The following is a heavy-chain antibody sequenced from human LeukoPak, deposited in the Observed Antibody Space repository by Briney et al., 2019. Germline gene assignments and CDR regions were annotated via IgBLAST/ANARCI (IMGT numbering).Heavy chain of an antibody. Sequence: PSETLSLTCAVYGGSFSGYYWSWIRQPPGQGLEWIGEINHSGSTNYNPSLKSRVTISVDTSKNQFSLRLSSVTAADTAVYYCASGRLSNYYYYYMDVWGKGTTVTVSS. CDR2: INHSGST. D-gene: IGHD2/OR15-2a*01. CDR3: ASGRLSNYYYYYMDV. CDR1: GGSFSGYY. V-gene: IGHV4-34*01. J-gene: IGHJ6*03.